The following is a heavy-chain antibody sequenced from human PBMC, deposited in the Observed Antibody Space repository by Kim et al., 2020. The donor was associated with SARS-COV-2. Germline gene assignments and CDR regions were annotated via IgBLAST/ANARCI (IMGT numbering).Heavy chain of an antibody. D-gene: IGHD2-2*01. V-gene: IGHV3-9*01. CDR2: ISWNSGYI. Sequence: GGSLRLSCAASGFTFGNYAMHWVRQAPGKGLEWVSGISWNSGYIEYADSVKGRFTISRDNAKNSLYLQMDSLRADDTALYYCAGCSSTICRYWYFDLWGRGTLVIVSS. CDR1: GFTFGNYA. CDR3: AGCSSTICRYWYFDL. J-gene: IGHJ2*01.